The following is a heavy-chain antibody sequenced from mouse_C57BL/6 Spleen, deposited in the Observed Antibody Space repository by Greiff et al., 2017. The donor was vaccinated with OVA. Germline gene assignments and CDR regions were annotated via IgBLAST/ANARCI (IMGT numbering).Heavy chain of an antibody. CDR1: GYTFTSYW. CDR2: IYPGSGST. CDR3: ARWGLLAWFAY. V-gene: IGHV1-55*01. D-gene: IGHD1-1*01. J-gene: IGHJ3*01. Sequence: QIQLQQPGAELVKPGASVKMSCKASGYTFTSYWITWGKRRPGQGLEWIGDIYPGSGSTNYNEKFKSKATLTVDTSSSTAYMQLSSLTSEDSAVYYCARWGLLAWFAYWGQGTLVTVSA.